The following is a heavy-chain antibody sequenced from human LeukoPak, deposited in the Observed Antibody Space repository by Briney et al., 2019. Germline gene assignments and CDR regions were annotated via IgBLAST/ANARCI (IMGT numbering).Heavy chain of an antibody. D-gene: IGHD1-26*01. V-gene: IGHV3-48*03. CDR1: GFTFSSYE. CDR2: ISSSGSTI. Sequence: GGSLRLSCAASGFTFSSYEMNWVRQAPGKGLEWVSYISSSGSTIYYADSVKGRFTISRDNAKNSLYLQMNSLRAEDTAVYYCARVPHEEWGLLRGLVDYWGQGTLVTVSS. CDR3: ARVPHEEWGLLRGLVDY. J-gene: IGHJ4*02.